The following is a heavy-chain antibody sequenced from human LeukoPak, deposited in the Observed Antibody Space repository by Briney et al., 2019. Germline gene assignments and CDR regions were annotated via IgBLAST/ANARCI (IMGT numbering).Heavy chain of an antibody. D-gene: IGHD6-13*01. CDR2: INWNGDST. CDR3: ASAAAYYYYQYMDV. Sequence: GGSLRLSCAASGFTFEADGMSWVRQAPGKGLEWVSGINWNGDSTGYADSVKGRFTISRDNAKNDLYLKKNNLRAEATDLYYYASAAAYYYYQYMDVWGKGTTVIVSS. J-gene: IGHJ6*03. V-gene: IGHV3-20*04. CDR1: GFTFEADG.